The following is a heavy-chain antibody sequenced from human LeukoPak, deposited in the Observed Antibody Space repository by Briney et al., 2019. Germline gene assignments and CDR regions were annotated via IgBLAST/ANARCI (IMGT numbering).Heavy chain of an antibody. J-gene: IGHJ3*02. CDR1: GFTVSSNY. CDR2: IYSGGST. D-gene: IGHD1-14*01. CDR3: ARDFPEKGENAFDI. V-gene: IGHV3-53*01. Sequence: GGSLRLSCAASGFTVSSNYLTWVRQAPGKGLEWVPIIYSGGSTYYADSIKGRFTISRDNSKNTLYLQMNSLRAEDTAVYYCARDFPEKGENAFDIWGQGTMVTVSS.